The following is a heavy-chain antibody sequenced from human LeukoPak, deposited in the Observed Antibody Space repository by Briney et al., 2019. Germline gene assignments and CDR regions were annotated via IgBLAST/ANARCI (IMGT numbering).Heavy chain of an antibody. D-gene: IGHD4-11*01. CDR2: LSSSRGYI. Sequence: GGSLRLSCSASGFSLTGYTINWVRQAPGKGLEWVSSLSSSRGYIYYADSVQDRFTISRDNSKNTLYLQMNSLRVEDTAVHYCARSPSDYNEISYWGQGTLVTVSS. V-gene: IGHV3-21*04. J-gene: IGHJ4*02. CDR1: GFSLTGYT. CDR3: ARSPSDYNEISY.